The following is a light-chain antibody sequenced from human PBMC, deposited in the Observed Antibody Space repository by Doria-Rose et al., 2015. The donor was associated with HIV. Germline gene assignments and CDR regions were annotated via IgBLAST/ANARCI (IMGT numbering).Light chain of an antibody. CDR1: QSLLYTSKNH. J-gene: IGKJ3*01. Sequence: DIQVTQSPESLGMSLGERATLNCKSNQSLLYTSKNHLAWYQQKPGQPPKLLIYWASTRQSGFPARFSGSGSGTDFTLTISSLEAEDVAVYYCQQYYDTPSFGPGTTVDIK. CDR3: QQYYDTPS. V-gene: IGKV4-1*01. CDR2: WAS.